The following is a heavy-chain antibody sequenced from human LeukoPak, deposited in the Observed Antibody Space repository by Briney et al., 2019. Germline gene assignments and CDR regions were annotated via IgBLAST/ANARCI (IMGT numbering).Heavy chain of an antibody. V-gene: IGHV3-30-3*01. J-gene: IGHJ4*02. CDR2: ISYDGSNK. CDR3: AKGVSRGVDPTGLEY. Sequence: GGSLRLSCAASGFTFSSYAMHWVRQAPGKGLEWVAVISYDGSNKYYADSVKGRFTISRDNSKNTLYLQTNSMRPEDTAVYYCAKGVSRGVDPTGLEYWGQGTLVTVSS. CDR1: GFTFSSYA. D-gene: IGHD1-1*01.